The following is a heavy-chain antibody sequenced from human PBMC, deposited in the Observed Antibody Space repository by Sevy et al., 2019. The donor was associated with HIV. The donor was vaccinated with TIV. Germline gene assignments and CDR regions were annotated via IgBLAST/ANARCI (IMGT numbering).Heavy chain of an antibody. CDR1: GFTFSSYG. Sequence: GGSLRFSCAASGFTFSSYGMHWVRQAPGKGLEWVAVISYDGSNKYYADSVKGRFTISRDNSKNTLYLQMNSLRAEDTAVYYCAKAENKYYYYGMDVWGQGTTVTVSS. CDR3: AKAENKYYYYGMDV. CDR2: ISYDGSNK. V-gene: IGHV3-30*18. J-gene: IGHJ6*02.